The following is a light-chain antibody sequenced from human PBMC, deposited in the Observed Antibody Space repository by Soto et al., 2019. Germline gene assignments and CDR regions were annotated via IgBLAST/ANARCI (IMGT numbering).Light chain of an antibody. CDR1: QGISGW. CDR2: ATS. J-gene: IGKJ4*01. V-gene: IGKV1-12*01. CDR3: IQSYNFPPLT. Sequence: MQMTQSPSSVSASVGDRVTITCRASQGISGWLAWYQQKPGKAPKLLIYATSTLQSGVPPRFSGSASGADFPLTISRLEPEEFGNFHCIQSYNFPPLTFGGGTKVEIK.